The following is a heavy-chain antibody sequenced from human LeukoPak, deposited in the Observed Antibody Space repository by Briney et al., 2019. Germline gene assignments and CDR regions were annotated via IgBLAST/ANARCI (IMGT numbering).Heavy chain of an antibody. J-gene: IGHJ4*02. Sequence: GASVKVSCKASGYTFTSYGISWVRQAPGQGLEWMGWISAYSGNTNYAQKLQGRVTMTTDTSTSTAYMELRSLRSDDTAVYYCARDLHIVVVTPMGYWGQGTLVTVSS. CDR3: ARDLHIVVVTPMGY. D-gene: IGHD2-21*02. CDR2: ISAYSGNT. V-gene: IGHV1-18*01. CDR1: GYTFTSYG.